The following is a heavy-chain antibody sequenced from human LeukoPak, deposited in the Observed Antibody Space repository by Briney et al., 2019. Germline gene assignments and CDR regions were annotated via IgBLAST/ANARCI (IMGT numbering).Heavy chain of an antibody. J-gene: IGHJ6*03. V-gene: IGHV4-61*02. D-gene: IGHD6-13*01. CDR2: IYTSGST. Sequence: SQTLSLTCTVSGGSISSGSYYWSWIRQPAGKGLEWIGRIYTSGSTNYNPSLKSRVTISVDTSKNQFSLKLSSVTAADTAVYYCAKTGQQLNYYYYYMDVWGKGTTVTVSS. CDR3: AKTGQQLNYYYYYMDV. CDR1: GGSISSGSYY.